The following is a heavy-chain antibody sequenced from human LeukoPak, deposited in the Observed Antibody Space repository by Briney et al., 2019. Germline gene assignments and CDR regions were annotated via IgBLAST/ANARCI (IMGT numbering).Heavy chain of an antibody. Sequence: PSETLSLTCTVSGGSISSYYWSWIRQPPGKGLEWIGYIYYSGSTNYNPSLKSRVTISVDKSKNQFSLKLSSVTAADTAVYYCARDLYCSSTSSPCGYWGQGTLVTVSS. J-gene: IGHJ4*02. V-gene: IGHV4-59*12. D-gene: IGHD2-2*01. CDR2: IYYSGST. CDR1: GGSISSYY. CDR3: ARDLYCSSTSSPCGY.